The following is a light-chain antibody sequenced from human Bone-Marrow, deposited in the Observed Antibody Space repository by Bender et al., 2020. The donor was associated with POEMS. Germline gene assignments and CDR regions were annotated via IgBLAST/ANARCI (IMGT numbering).Light chain of an antibody. V-gene: IGLV1-47*01. CDR3: AVWSDSLSAWV. J-gene: IGLJ3*02. Sequence: SVLTQPTSASGTPGHWVTISCSGSSSNIGNNFVHWYQHLPGSAPRLLIYRNSLRPSGVPDRFSGSKSGTSASLSISGLRSDDEADYYCAVWSDSLSAWVFGGGTKLTVL. CDR2: RNS. CDR1: SSNIGNNF.